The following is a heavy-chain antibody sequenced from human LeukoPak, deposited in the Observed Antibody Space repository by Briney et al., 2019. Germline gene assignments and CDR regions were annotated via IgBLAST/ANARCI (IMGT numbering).Heavy chain of an antibody. CDR2: ISNNGGYT. CDR3: AKDFSQQLVGPFDY. V-gene: IGHV3-23*01. J-gene: IGHJ4*02. D-gene: IGHD6-13*01. Sequence: GGSLRLSCAASGFTFSSSAMSWVRQAPGKGLEWVSAISNNGGYTYYADSVQGRFTISRDNSKSTLYLQMNSLRAEDTAVYYCAKDFSQQLVGPFDYWGQGTLVTVSS. CDR1: GFTFSSSA.